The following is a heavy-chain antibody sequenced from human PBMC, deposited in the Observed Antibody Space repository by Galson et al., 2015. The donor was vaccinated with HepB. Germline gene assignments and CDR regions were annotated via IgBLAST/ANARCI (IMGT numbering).Heavy chain of an antibody. V-gene: IGHV1-69*04. CDR2: IIPILGIA. J-gene: IGHJ4*02. Sequence: SVKVSCKASGGTFSSNTFSWVRQAPGQGLEWMGRIIPILGIANHAQKFPGILPITADKSTSTADKSTSTAYMELSSLRSEDTAVYYCARDRLGSGWLPFDYWGQGTLVSVSS. CDR3: ARDRLGSGWLPFDY. CDR1: GGTFSSNT. D-gene: IGHD5-24*01.